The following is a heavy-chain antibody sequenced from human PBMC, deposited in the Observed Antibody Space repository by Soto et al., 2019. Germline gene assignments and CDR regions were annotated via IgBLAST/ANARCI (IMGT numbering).Heavy chain of an antibody. Sequence: GGSLRLSCAASGFTFSNAWMSWVRQAPGKGLEWVGRIKSKTDGGTTDYAAPVKGRFTISRDDSKNTLYLQMNSLKTEDTAVYYCTPFRRGQNWFDPWGQGTLVTVSS. CDR3: TPFRRGQNWFDP. D-gene: IGHD3-10*01. CDR1: GFTFSNAW. CDR2: IKSKTDGGTT. V-gene: IGHV3-15*01. J-gene: IGHJ5*02.